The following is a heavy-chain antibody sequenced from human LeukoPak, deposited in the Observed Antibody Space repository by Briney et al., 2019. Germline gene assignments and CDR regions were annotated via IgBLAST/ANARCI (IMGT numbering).Heavy chain of an antibody. V-gene: IGHV4-39*01. CDR1: GGSISSSSYY. D-gene: IGHD1-1*01. Sequence: SETLSLTCTVSGGSISSSSYYWGWIRQPPGKGLEWIGSIYYSGSTYYNPSLKSRVTISVDTSKNQFSLKLSSVTAADTAVYYCARIWYSPQRGGDWFDPWGQGTLVTVSS. J-gene: IGHJ5*02. CDR2: IYYSGST. CDR3: ARIWYSPQRGGDWFDP.